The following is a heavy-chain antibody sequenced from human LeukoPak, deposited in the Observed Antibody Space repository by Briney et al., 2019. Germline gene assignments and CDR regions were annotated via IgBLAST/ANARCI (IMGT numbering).Heavy chain of an antibody. CDR1: GESFTAYF. Sequence: SETLSLTCAASGESFTAYFWSWIRQSPGKGLEWIGNIYHTGATQYNPSLKSRVPISIDTSKNFFSLRLTSVTAADTGVYYCARGKSGDFWGQGTLVTASS. V-gene: IGHV4-34*01. J-gene: IGHJ4*02. CDR2: IYHTGAT. CDR3: ARGKSGDF.